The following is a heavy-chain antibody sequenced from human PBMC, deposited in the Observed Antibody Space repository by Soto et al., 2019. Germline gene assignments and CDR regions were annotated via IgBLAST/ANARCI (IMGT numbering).Heavy chain of an antibody. CDR3: ARDSSVVDYDFWSGSPRY. V-gene: IGHV3-30-3*01. D-gene: IGHD3-3*01. CDR1: GFPFSSYA. J-gene: IGHJ4*02. Sequence: GGSLRLSCAASGFPFSSYAMHWVRQAPGKGLEWVAVISYDGSNKYYADSVKGRFTISRDNSKNTLYLQMNSLRAEDTAVYYCARDSSVVDYDFWSGSPRYWGQGTLVTVSS. CDR2: ISYDGSNK.